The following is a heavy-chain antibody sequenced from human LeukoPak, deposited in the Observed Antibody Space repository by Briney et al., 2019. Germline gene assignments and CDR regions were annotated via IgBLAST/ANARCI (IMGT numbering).Heavy chain of an antibody. J-gene: IGHJ4*02. CDR1: GFNFKDAW. CDR3: TTDPRH. Sequence: PGGSLRLSCAASGFNFKDAWMSWVRQAPGKGLEWVGRIFSKGDGGATDYIAPVKGRFTISRDNTKSRLYLQMNSVQIADTGVYYCTTDPRHWGQGTLVTVSS. CDR2: IFSKGDGGAT. V-gene: IGHV3-15*01.